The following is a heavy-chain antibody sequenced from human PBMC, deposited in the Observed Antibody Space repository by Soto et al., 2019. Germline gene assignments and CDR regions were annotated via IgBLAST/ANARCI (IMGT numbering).Heavy chain of an antibody. CDR3: AREYYYGSCDY. CDR2: INAGNGNT. Sequence: ASVKVSCKASGYTFISHAIHWVRQAPGQRLEWMGWINAGNGNTKYSQKFRGRVTITRDTSASTVYMELSSLRSEDTAVYYCAREYYYGSCDYWGQGTLVTVSS. J-gene: IGHJ4*02. CDR1: GYTFISHA. V-gene: IGHV1-3*01. D-gene: IGHD3-10*01.